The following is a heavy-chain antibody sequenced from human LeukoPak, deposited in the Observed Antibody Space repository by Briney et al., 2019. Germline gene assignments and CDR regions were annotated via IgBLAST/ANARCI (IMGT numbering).Heavy chain of an antibody. J-gene: IGHJ5*02. CDR2: INPNSGGT. V-gene: IGHV1-2*02. CDR3: ARGGYGSGSSPNNWFDP. Sequence: VASVKVSCKASGYTFTSYGISWVRQAPGQGLEWMGWINPNSGGTNYAQKFQGRVTMTRDTSISTAYMELSRLRSDDTAVYYCARGGYGSGSSPNNWFDPWGQGTLVTVSS. D-gene: IGHD3-10*01. CDR1: GYTFTSYG.